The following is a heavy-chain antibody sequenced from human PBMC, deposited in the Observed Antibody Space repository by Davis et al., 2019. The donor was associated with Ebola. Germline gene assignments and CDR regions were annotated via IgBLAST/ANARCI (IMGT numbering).Heavy chain of an antibody. D-gene: IGHD3-3*01. CDR1: GGSFSGYY. CDR3: ATDYH. CDR2: INHSGST. Sequence: SETLSLTCAVYGGSFSGYYWNWIRQPPGKGLEWIGEINHSGSTSYNPSLKTRVTISVDTSKNQFSLRLNSVTAADTAVYYCATDYHWGQGTLVTVSS. J-gene: IGHJ5*02. V-gene: IGHV4-34*01.